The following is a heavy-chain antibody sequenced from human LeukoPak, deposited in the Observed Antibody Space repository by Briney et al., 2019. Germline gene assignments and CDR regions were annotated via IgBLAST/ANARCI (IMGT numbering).Heavy chain of an antibody. Sequence: GGSLRLSCAASGFTFSSYAMSWVRQAPGKGLEWVSAISGSGGSTYYADSVKSRFTISRDNSKNTLYLQMNSLRAEDTAVYYCARDLYYGSGSYSFFDYWGQGTLVTVSS. D-gene: IGHD3-10*01. CDR2: ISGSGGST. J-gene: IGHJ4*02. CDR3: ARDLYYGSGSYSFFDY. CDR1: GFTFSSYA. V-gene: IGHV3-23*01.